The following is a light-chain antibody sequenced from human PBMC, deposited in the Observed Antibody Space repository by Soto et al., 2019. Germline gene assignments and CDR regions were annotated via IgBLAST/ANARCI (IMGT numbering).Light chain of an antibody. CDR1: QSVSSS. CDR3: QQYSNWPWT. J-gene: IGKJ1*01. V-gene: IGKV3-15*01. CDR2: GAA. Sequence: EIVLTPSPGTRSLSPGERATLSCTPSQSVSSSYVAWYQQKPGQAPRLLIYGAATRATGFPARVSGSGSGTEFTLTISSLQSEDFAVYYCQQYSNWPWTFGQGTK.